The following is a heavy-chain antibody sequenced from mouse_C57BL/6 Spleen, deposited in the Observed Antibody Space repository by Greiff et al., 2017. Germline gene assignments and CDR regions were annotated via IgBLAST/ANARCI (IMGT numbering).Heavy chain of an antibody. V-gene: IGHV5-17*01. J-gene: IGHJ4*01. CDR1: GFTFSDYG. CDR2: ISSGSSTI. D-gene: IGHD2-3*01. CDR3: ARPSMVTTPYYYAMDY. Sequence: EVQRVESGGGVVKPGGSLKLSCAASGFTFSDYGMHWVRQAPEKGLEWVAYISSGSSTIYYADTVKGRFTISRDNAKNTLFLQMTSLRSEDTAMYYCARPSMVTTPYYYAMDYWGQGTSVTVSS.